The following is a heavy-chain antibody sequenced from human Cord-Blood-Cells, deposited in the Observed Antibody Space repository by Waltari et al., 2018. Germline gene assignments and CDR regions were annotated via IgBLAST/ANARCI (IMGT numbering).Heavy chain of an antibody. CDR1: GASVSTNSPA. V-gene: IGHV6-1*01. CDR3: ARGGYSSSWYLDY. J-gene: IGHJ4*02. CDR2: TYYRSKWYN. Sequence: QVQLQQSGPGLVKPSQTLPLPCAIPGASVSTNSPAWDWLRQSPSRGLEWLGRTYYRSKWYNDYAVSVKSRITINPDTSKNQFSLQLNSVTPEDTAVYYCARGGYSSSWYLDYWGQGTLVTVSS. D-gene: IGHD6-13*01.